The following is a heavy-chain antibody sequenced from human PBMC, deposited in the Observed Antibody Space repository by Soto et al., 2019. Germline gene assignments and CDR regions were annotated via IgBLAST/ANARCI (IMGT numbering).Heavy chain of an antibody. CDR2: IIPIFGTA. J-gene: IGHJ6*02. CDR1: GGTFSSYS. CDR3: ARKTVVTQFRGMDV. Sequence: SVKVSCKASGGTFSSYSISWVRQAPGQGLEWMGGIIPIFGTANYAQKFQGRVTITADESTSTAYMELSSLRSEDTAVYYCARKTVVTQFRGMDVWGQGTTVTVSS. D-gene: IGHD2-15*01. V-gene: IGHV1-69*13.